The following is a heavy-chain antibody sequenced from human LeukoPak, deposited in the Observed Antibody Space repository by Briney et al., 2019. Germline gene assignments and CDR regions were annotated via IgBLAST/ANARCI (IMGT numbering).Heavy chain of an antibody. J-gene: IGHJ4*02. D-gene: IGHD3-10*01. CDR1: GYTFTGYY. Sequence: GASVKVSCKASGYTFTGYYMHWVRQAPGQGLEWMGWINPNSGGTNYAQKFQGRVTMTRDTSISTAYMELSRLRSDDTAVYYCARAPAVYGSGSYYIWRLGYWGQGTLVTVSS. V-gene: IGHV1-2*02. CDR3: ARAPAVYGSGSYYIWRLGY. CDR2: INPNSGGT.